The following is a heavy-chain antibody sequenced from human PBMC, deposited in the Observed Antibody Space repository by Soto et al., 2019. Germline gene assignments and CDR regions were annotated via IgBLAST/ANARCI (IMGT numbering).Heavy chain of an antibody. Sequence: EVQLVESGGGLVQPGGSLRLSCAASGFTFSSYWMHWVRQAPGKGLVWVSRVNNDGSGTIYADSVKGRFTISRDNAKNTVYLEMNSLRAEDTALYFCTRAGYMHALDMWAQGKMATVSS. V-gene: IGHV3-74*01. CDR3: TRAGYMHALDM. D-gene: IGHD6-13*01. CDR2: VNNDGSGT. CDR1: GFTFSSYW. J-gene: IGHJ3*02.